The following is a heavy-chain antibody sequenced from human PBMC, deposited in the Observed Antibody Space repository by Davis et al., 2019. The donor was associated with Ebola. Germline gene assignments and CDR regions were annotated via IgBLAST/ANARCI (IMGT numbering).Heavy chain of an antibody. V-gene: IGHV5-51*01. CDR3: ATTEGDEGTGYYGMDV. CDR1: GYSFTSYW. J-gene: IGHJ6*02. CDR2: IYPGDSDT. Sequence: GESLKISCKGSGYSFTSYWIGWVRQMPGKGLEWMGIIYPGDSDTRYSPSFQGQVTISADKSISTAYLQWSSLKASDTAMYYCATTEGDEGTGYYGMDVWGQGTTVTVSS. D-gene: IGHD7-27*01.